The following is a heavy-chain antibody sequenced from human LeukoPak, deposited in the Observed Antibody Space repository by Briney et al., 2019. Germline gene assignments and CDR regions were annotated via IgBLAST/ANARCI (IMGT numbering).Heavy chain of an antibody. CDR2: ISSSGSTI. Sequence: GGSLRLSCAASGFTFSDYYMSWIRQAPGKGLEWVSYISSSGSTIYYADSVKGRFTISRDSAKNSLYLQMNSLRAEDTAVYYCARDAGSSWTDFDYWGQGTLVTVSS. V-gene: IGHV3-11*01. J-gene: IGHJ4*02. CDR1: GFTFSDYY. CDR3: ARDAGSSWTDFDY. D-gene: IGHD6-13*01.